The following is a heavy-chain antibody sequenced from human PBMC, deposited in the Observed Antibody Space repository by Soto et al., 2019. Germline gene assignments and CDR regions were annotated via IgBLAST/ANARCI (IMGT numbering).Heavy chain of an antibody. J-gene: IGHJ1*01. CDR1: GFSLSTTGVG. D-gene: IGHD3-10*01. CDR2: IYWDNDK. Sequence: QITLKESGLTLVKPTQTLTLTCSFSGFSLSTTGVGVGWIRQSPGKALEWLAIIYWDNDKRYSTSLKSRVTHTKDTSKNQLVLTVTNMDTVDTGTYYCARSLWFGEHHWGHGAQVIVSS. CDR3: ARSLWFGEHH. V-gene: IGHV2-5*02.